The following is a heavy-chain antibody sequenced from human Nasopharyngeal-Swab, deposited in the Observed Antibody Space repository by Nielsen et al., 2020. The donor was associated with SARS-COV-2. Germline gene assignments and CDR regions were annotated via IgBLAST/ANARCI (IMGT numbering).Heavy chain of an antibody. CDR2: IFYTGNT. D-gene: IGHD2-2*01. CDR1: GGSVSRGSHY. V-gene: IGHV4-61*01. J-gene: IGHJ4*02. CDR3: ARDRGDLRKYHFDS. Sequence: SETLSLTCTVSGGSVSRGSHYWTWIRQPPVKELEWFGYIFYTGNTNYNPSLESRVTMSIDTSKNQFSLKLSSVTAADTAVYYCARDRGDLRKYHFDSWGQGTQIAVSS.